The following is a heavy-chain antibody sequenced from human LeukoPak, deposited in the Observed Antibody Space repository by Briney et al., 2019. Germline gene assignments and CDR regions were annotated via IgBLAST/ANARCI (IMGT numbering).Heavy chain of an antibody. CDR3: ARVRGAVQTFDY. Sequence: ASVKVPCKASGGTFSSYAISWVRQAPGQGLEWMGGIIPIFGTANYAQKFQGRVTITADESTSTAYMELSSLRSEDTAVYYCARVRGAVQTFDYWGQGTLVTVSS. D-gene: IGHD6-19*01. J-gene: IGHJ4*02. V-gene: IGHV1-69*13. CDR1: GGTFSSYA. CDR2: IIPIFGTA.